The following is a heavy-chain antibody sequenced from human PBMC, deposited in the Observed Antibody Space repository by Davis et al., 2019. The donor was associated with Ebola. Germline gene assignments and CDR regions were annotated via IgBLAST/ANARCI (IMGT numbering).Heavy chain of an antibody. CDR2: IIPIFGTA. D-gene: IGHD1-1*01. CDR3: ARAQFPTTSDH. Sequence: KISCAASGFTFSSYAISWVRLAPGQGLEWMGGIIPIFGTANYAQKLQGRVTMTTDTSTSTAYMELRSLRSDDTAVYYCARAQFPTTSDHWGQGTLVTVSS. CDR1: GFTFSSYA. J-gene: IGHJ4*02. V-gene: IGHV1-69*05.